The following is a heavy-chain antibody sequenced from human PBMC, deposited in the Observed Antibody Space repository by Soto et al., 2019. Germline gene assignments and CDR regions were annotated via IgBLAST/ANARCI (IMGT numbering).Heavy chain of an antibody. Sequence: ASVKVSCKASGYPFDTYGINWVRQAPGQRPEWMGWISAYNGQTDYAQNFQGRVTMATDTSTNTAYMELRNLRSDDTAVYYCARDHQEFWNSYFFDTWGPGTLATVSS. CDR2: ISAYNGQT. V-gene: IGHV1-18*01. CDR3: ARDHQEFWNSYFFDT. CDR1: GYPFDTYG. J-gene: IGHJ5*02. D-gene: IGHD3-3*01.